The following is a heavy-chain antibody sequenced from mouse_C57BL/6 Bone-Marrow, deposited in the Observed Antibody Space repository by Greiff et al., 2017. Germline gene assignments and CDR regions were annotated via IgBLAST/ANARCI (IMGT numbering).Heavy chain of an antibody. CDR2: IYPGSGST. V-gene: IGHV1-55*01. J-gene: IGHJ3*01. Sequence: QVQLQQPGAELVKPGASVKMSCKASGYTFTSYWITWVKQRPGQGLEWIGDIYPGSGSTNYNEKFKSKVTLTVDTTSSTAYMQLSSLTSEDSAVYYCARQYYVSWFAYWGQGTLVTVSA. D-gene: IGHD1-1*01. CDR3: ARQYYVSWFAY. CDR1: GYTFTSYW.